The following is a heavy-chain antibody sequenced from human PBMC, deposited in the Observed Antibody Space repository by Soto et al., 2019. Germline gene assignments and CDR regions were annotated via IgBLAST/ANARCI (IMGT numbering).Heavy chain of an antibody. CDR3: AISYYYDSSGYYYGY. V-gene: IGHV5-10-1*01. CDR1: GYSFTTYW. J-gene: IGHJ4*02. D-gene: IGHD3-22*01. CDR2: IDPSDSYT. Sequence: GECLKISCKGSGYSFTTYWISWVRQMPGKGLEWMGRIDPSDSYTNYSPSFQGHVTISADKSISTAYLQWSSLKASDTAMYYCAISYYYDSSGYYYGYWGQGTLVTVSS.